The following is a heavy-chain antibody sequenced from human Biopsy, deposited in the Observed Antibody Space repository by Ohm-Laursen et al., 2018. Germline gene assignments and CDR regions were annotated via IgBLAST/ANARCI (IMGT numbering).Heavy chain of an antibody. CDR1: GFSLSARGMC. D-gene: IGHD6-13*01. CDR3: ARTPILIVSAGLVYRHRRHFQGMDV. V-gene: IGHV2-70*11. CDR2: VDWDDYK. Sequence: TQTLTLTCSFSGFSLSARGMCVSWIRQAPGKALEWLARVDWDDYKDYSASLQTKLSISKDTSNDQMVLTVNNVDPADTATYYCARTPILIVSAGLVYRHRRHFQGMDVWGQGIAVTVS. J-gene: IGHJ6*02.